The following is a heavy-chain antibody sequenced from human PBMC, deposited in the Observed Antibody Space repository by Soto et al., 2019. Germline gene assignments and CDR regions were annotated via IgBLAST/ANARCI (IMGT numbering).Heavy chain of an antibody. J-gene: IGHJ3*02. CDR3: ARELYCSSTSCLDDAFDI. V-gene: IGHV1-69*01. CDR1: GGTFSSYA. D-gene: IGHD2-2*01. Sequence: QVQLVQSGAEVKKPGSSVKVSCKASGGTFSSYAISWVRQAPGQGLEWMGGIIPIFGTANYAQKFQGRVTITADESTSTAYMELSSLRSEDTAVYYCARELYCSSTSCLDDAFDIWGQGTMVTVSS. CDR2: IIPIFGTA.